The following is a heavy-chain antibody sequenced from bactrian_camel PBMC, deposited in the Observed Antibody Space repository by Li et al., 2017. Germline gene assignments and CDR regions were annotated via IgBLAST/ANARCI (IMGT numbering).Heavy chain of an antibody. CDR3: TTAVWST. Sequence: DVQLVESGGGLVQPGGSLRVSCQASGFTFSRYAMSWVRQVPGKGLEWVSLIESGSGRTHYADSVKGRFTISRDNAKNTVYLQMNSLKSEDTALYYCTTAVWSTWGQGIQVTVS. J-gene: IGHJ4*01. CDR2: IESGSGRT. V-gene: IGHV3S40*01. CDR1: GFTFSRYA. D-gene: IGHD1*01.